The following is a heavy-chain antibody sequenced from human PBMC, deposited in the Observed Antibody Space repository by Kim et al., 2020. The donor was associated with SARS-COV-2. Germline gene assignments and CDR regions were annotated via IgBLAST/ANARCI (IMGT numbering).Heavy chain of an antibody. V-gene: IGHV3-73*01. CDR3: TRHSVDTAMIADL. Sequence: GGSLRLSCVASGFTFSVSGIHWVRQASGKGLEWVGRIRSRANSYATGCAASVEGRFAISRDDSTNTAFLQMNSLKTEDTAVYYCTRHSVDTAMIADLWGQGTLVTVSS. CDR2: IRSRANSYAT. D-gene: IGHD5-18*01. J-gene: IGHJ5*02. CDR1: GFTFSVSG.